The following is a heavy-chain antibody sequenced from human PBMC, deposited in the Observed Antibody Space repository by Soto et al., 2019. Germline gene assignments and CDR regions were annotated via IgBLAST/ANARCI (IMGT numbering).Heavy chain of an antibody. CDR1: GYTFTDYY. Sequence: ASVKVSCKTSGYTFTDYYTHWVRKAPGQGLAWMGWMNPKSGGAYFAQKFQGRVTLTRDTSIGTAYIEVNSLTSDDTAVYFCTRENIENSDGLYGAFDIWGQGTTVTVSS. V-gene: IGHV1-2*02. J-gene: IGHJ3*02. D-gene: IGHD5-18*01. CDR2: MNPKSGGA. CDR3: TRENIENSDGLYGAFDI.